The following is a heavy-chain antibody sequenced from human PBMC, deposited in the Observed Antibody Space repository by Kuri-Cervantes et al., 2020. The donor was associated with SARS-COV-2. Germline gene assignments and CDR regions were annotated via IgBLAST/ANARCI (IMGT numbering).Heavy chain of an antibody. D-gene: IGHD3-3*01. Sequence: SETLSLTCTVSGGSISSSSYYWGWIRQPPGKGLEWIGSIYYSGSTYYNPSLKSRVTISVDTSKNQFSLQLNSVTPEDTAVYYCAREPILEYDFWSGYYTPYYYYYMDVWGKGTTVTVAS. V-gene: IGHV4-39*02. CDR2: IYYSGST. J-gene: IGHJ6*03. CDR3: AREPILEYDFWSGYYTPYYYYYMDV. CDR1: GGSISSSSYY.